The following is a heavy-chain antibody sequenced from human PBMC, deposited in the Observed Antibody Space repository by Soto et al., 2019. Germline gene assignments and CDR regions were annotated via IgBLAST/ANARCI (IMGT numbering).Heavy chain of an antibody. J-gene: IGHJ5*02. V-gene: IGHV1-69*06. CDR1: GGSFSGYA. Sequence: SVKVSCKASGGSFSGYAISWVRQAPGQGLEWMGGIIPIFGTANYAQKFQGRVTITADKSTSTAYMELSSLRSEDTAVYYCARGDIVASDWFDHWGQGTLVTVSS. CDR3: ARGDIVASDWFDH. CDR2: IIPIFGTA. D-gene: IGHD2-15*01.